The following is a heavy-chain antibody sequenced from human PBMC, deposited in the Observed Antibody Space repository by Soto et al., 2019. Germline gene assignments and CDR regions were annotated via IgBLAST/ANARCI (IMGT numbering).Heavy chain of an antibody. J-gene: IGHJ4*01. V-gene: IGHV1-3*01. CDR1: GYTFSNFA. D-gene: IGHD4-17*01. Sequence: ASVKVSCKASGYTFSNFAMHWVRQAPGQRLEWMGWINAGNWNTKYSQNFQGRGTITMDTSASTGYMELSSLRSEHPAFYYCARPRNYADSLEHWAQGPLVTVSS. CDR3: ARPRNYADSLEH. CDR2: INAGNWNT.